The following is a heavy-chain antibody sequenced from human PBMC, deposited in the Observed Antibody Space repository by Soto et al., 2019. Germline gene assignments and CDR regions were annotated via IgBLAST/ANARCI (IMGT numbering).Heavy chain of an antibody. CDR3: AMSDMGGDGAIDV. CDR2: INPSGGGP. CDR1: GYTFTNYY. J-gene: IGHJ3*01. Sequence: QVQLMQSGAEVKQPGASVKVSCKASGYTFTNYYMHWVRQVPGQGLEWMGIINPSGGGPAHAQNCRGRVTTTSDTSTTTIYMELNSLISEVTAVYFCAMSDMGGDGAIDVWGQGTMVTVSS. V-gene: IGHV1-46*03. D-gene: IGHD3-16*01.